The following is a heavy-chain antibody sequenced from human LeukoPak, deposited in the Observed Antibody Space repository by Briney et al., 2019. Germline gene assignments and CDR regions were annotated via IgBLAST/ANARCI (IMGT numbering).Heavy chain of an antibody. Sequence: GASVTVSFTASGYTFTGYYMHWVRQAPGQGLERMGWINPNSGGTNYAQKFQGRVTMTRDTSISTAYMELSRLRSDDTAVYYCARALSGVTIDYWGQGTLVTVSS. D-gene: IGHD4-17*01. CDR3: ARALSGVTIDY. CDR2: INPNSGGT. CDR1: GYTFTGYY. J-gene: IGHJ4*02. V-gene: IGHV1-2*02.